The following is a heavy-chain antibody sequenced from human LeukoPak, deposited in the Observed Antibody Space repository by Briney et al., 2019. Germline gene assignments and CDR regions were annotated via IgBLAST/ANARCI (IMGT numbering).Heavy chain of an antibody. CDR1: GGTFSSYA. J-gene: IGHJ4*02. V-gene: IGHV1-69*13. CDR2: IIPIFGTA. D-gene: IGHD6-6*01. CDR3: ARVLSRGSSFGY. Sequence: SVKVSCKASGGTFSSYAISWVRQAPGQGLEWMGGIIPIFGTANYAQKFQGRVTITADESTSTAYMELSSLRSEDTAVYYCARVLSRGSSFGYWGQGTLVTVSS.